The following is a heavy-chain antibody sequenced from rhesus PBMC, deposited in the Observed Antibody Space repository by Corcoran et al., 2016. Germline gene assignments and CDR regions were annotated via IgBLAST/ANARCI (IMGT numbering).Heavy chain of an antibody. V-gene: IGHV3-30*02. Sequence: EVQQVESGAGVGQPGGSLRLSCAASGFTFSNSWMSWVRQAPGKGLEWVARIKRKADGETADYAASVNGSFTISQDDSKNTLYLQLNSLKTEDTAVYYCTTDRVVNSYSYGFGAFDFWGQGLRVTVSS. J-gene: IGHJ3*01. CDR2: IKRKADGETA. CDR3: TTDRVVNSYSYGFGAFDF. CDR1: GFTFSNSW. D-gene: IGHD5-36*02.